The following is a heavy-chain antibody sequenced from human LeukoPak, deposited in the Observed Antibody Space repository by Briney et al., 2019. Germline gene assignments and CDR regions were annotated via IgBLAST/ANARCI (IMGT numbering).Heavy chain of an antibody. Sequence: GGSLRLSCAASGFTFSSYSMRWVRQAPGKGLEWVSGISGSGGGTNYADSVKGRFTISRDNSKDTLYLQMNSLRAEDTAVYYCARGGRRDGYNWPLDSWGQGTLVIVS. J-gene: IGHJ4*02. CDR2: ISGSGGGT. CDR1: GFTFSSYS. D-gene: IGHD5-24*01. CDR3: ARGGRRDGYNWPLDS. V-gene: IGHV3-23*01.